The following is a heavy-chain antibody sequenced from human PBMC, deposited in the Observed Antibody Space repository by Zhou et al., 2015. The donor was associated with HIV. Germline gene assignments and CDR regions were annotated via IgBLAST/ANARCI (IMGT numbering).Heavy chain of an antibody. V-gene: IGHV3-9*01. D-gene: IGHD6-19*01. Sequence: EVVLVESGGNLVQPGRSLRLSCVASGFTFDDFAMHWVRLVPGKGLEWVSGINWNGETVGYADSVKGRFAISRDNAKNSLYLQMNSLRAEDTAVYYCARVGQWLVLDPLYYFDYWGQGTLVTVSS. J-gene: IGHJ4*02. CDR2: INWNGETV. CDR3: ARVGQWLVLDPLYYFDY. CDR1: GFTFDDFA.